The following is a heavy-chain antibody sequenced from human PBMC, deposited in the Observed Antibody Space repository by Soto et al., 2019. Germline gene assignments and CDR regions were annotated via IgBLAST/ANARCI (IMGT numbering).Heavy chain of an antibody. CDR3: ARVLDYGSNWFDP. J-gene: IGHJ5*02. CDR1: GGTFSSYT. V-gene: IGHV1-69*02. Sequence: SVKVSCKASGGTFSSYTISWVRQAPGQGLEWMGRIIPILGIANYAQKFQGRFTITADKSMSTAYMELSSLRSEDTAVYYCARVLDYGSNWFDPWGQGTLVTVSS. CDR2: IIPILGIA. D-gene: IGHD4-17*01.